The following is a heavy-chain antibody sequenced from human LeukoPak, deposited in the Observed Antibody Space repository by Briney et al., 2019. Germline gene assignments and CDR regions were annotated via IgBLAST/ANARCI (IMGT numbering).Heavy chain of an antibody. J-gene: IGHJ3*01. V-gene: IGHV4-59*01. Sequence: PSETLSLTCTVSSGSISSYYWSWIRQPPGKGLEWIGYIYYSGSTNYNPSLKSRVTISVDTSKNQFSLKLSSVTAADTAVYYCARDHREMATTDAFDVWGQGTMVTVSS. CDR3: ARDHREMATTDAFDV. D-gene: IGHD5-24*01. CDR2: IYYSGST. CDR1: SGSISSYY.